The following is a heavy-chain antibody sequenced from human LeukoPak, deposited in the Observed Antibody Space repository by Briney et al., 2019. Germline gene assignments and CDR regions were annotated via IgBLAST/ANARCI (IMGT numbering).Heavy chain of an antibody. CDR1: GGSFSGYY. CDR2: INHSGST. V-gene: IGHV4-34*01. J-gene: IGHJ4*02. Sequence: SETLSLTCAVYGGSFSGYYWSWIRPPPGKGLEWIGEINHSGSTNYNPSLKSRVTISVDTSKNQFSLKLSSVTAADTAVYYCARGPPRDMTPYYFDYWGQGTLVTVSS. CDR3: ARGPPRDMTPYYFDY. D-gene: IGHD2-15*01.